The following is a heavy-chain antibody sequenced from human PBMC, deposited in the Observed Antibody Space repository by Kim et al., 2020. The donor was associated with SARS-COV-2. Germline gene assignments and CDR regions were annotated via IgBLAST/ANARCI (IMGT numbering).Heavy chain of an antibody. D-gene: IGHD3-22*01. CDR3: AKDSYYDSSGYNWGYYYYGMDV. CDR1: GFTFSSYA. CDR2: ISGSGGST. J-gene: IGHJ6*02. Sequence: GGSLRLSCAASGFTFSSYAMSWVRQAPGKGLEWVSAISGSGGSTYYADSVKGRFTISRDNSKNTLYLQMNSLRAEDTAVYYCAKDSYYDSSGYNWGYYYYGMDVWGQGTTVTVSS. V-gene: IGHV3-23*01.